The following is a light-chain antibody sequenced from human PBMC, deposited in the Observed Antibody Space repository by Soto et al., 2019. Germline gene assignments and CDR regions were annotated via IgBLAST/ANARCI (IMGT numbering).Light chain of an antibody. J-gene: IGKJ1*01. CDR3: QQCNSYSWT. CDR1: QSSRRW. CDR2: EAS. Sequence: DIQMTQSPSTLSASVGDRVTITCRASQSSRRWLAWYQQKPGKAPNLLIYEASSLESGVPSRFSGSGSGTEFTLTISSLQPDDFATYYCQQCNSYSWTFGQGTKVDIK. V-gene: IGKV1-5*03.